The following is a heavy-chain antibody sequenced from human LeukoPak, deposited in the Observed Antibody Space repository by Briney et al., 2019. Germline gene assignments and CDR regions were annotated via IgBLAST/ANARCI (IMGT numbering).Heavy chain of an antibody. D-gene: IGHD6-13*01. V-gene: IGHV3-9*01. J-gene: IGHJ5*02. Sequence: SLRLSCAASGFTFDDYAMHWVRQAPGKGLEWVSGISWNSGSIGYADSVKGRFTISRDNAKNSLYLQMNSLRAEDTALYYCAKDSAATSLNWFDPWGQGTLVTVSS. CDR2: ISWNSGSI. CDR3: AKDSAATSLNWFDP. CDR1: GFTFDDYA.